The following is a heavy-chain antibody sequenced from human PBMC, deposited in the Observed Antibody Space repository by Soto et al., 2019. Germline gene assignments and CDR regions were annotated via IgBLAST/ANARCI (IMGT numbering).Heavy chain of an antibody. Sequence: GGSLRLSCAASGFTFDDYGMSWVRQAPGKGLEWVSGINWNGGSTGYADSVKGRFTISRDNSKNTLYLQMNSLRAEDTAVYYCARWPEEGPGIVATKFPNYYYYGMDVWGQGTTVTVSS. CDR1: GFTFDDYG. CDR2: INWNGGST. CDR3: ARWPEEGPGIVATKFPNYYYYGMDV. D-gene: IGHD5-12*01. V-gene: IGHV3-20*04. J-gene: IGHJ6*02.